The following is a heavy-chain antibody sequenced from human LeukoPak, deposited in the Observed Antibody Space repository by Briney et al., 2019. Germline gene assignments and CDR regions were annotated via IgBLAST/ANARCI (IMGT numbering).Heavy chain of an antibody. V-gene: IGHV1-2*02. Sequence: ASVKVSCKASGYTFTGYYMHWVRQAPGQGLEWMGWINPNSGGTNYAQKLQGRVTMTRDTSISTAYMELSRLRSDDTAVYYCARDDYYDSSGSYLDYWGQGTLVTVSS. CDR2: INPNSGGT. CDR3: ARDDYYDSSGSYLDY. CDR1: GYTFTGYY. D-gene: IGHD3-22*01. J-gene: IGHJ4*02.